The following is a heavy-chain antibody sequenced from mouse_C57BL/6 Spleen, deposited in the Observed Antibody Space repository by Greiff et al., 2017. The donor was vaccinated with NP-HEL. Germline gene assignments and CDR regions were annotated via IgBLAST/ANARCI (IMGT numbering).Heavy chain of an antibody. CDR1: GYAFSSSW. CDR3: ARKDLYGSRGDYFDY. V-gene: IGHV1-82*01. Sequence: QVQLQQSGPELVKPGASVKISCKASGYAFSSSWMNWVKQRPGKGLEWIGRIYPGDGDTNYNGKFKGKATLTADKSSSTAYMQLSSLTSEDSAVYFCARKDLYGSRGDYFDYWGQGTTLTVSS. J-gene: IGHJ2*01. D-gene: IGHD1-1*01. CDR2: IYPGDGDT.